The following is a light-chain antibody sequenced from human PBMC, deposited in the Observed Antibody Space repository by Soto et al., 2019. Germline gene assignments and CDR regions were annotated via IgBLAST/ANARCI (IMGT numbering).Light chain of an antibody. Sequence: QSALTQPPSVSGSPEQSVTISCTGTSSDVGSYNRVSWYQQPPGTAPKLMIYEVSNRPSGVPDRFSGSKSDNTASLTISGLQAEDEADYYCSSYTSTSTYVFGTGTKVTVL. CDR3: SSYTSTSTYV. CDR2: EVS. J-gene: IGLJ1*01. CDR1: SSDVGSYNR. V-gene: IGLV2-18*02.